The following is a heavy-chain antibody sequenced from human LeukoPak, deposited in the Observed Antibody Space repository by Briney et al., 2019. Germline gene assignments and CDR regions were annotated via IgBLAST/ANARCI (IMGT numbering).Heavy chain of an antibody. Sequence: GGSLRLSCKGSAFIFSGHWMNWVRQTPGKGLEWVASIKEDGSERQYVDSVKGRFSISRDNTKGSLFLQLNSLRAEDTAVYYCAKDQGRAYGYAFDIWGQGTMVTVSS. CDR3: AKDQGRAYGYAFDI. CDR2: IKEDGSER. CDR1: AFIFSGHW. V-gene: IGHV3-7*03. J-gene: IGHJ3*02. D-gene: IGHD6-13*01.